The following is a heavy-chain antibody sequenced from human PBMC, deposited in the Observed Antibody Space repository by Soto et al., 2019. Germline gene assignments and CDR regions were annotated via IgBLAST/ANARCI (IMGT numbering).Heavy chain of an antibody. Sequence: ASVKVSCKASGYTFTSYDINWVRQATGQGLEWMGWMNPNSGNTGYAQKFQGRVTMTRNTSISTAYMELSSLRSEDTAVYYCARKDPDYGDFQGWEDVWGQGTTVTVSS. D-gene: IGHD4-17*01. V-gene: IGHV1-8*01. CDR3: ARKDPDYGDFQGWEDV. J-gene: IGHJ6*02. CDR1: GYTFTSYD. CDR2: MNPNSGNT.